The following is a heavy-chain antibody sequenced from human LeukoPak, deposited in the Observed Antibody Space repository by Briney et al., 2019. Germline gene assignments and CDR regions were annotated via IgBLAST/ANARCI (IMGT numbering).Heavy chain of an antibody. Sequence: PGGSLRLSCAASGFTFSSHEMNWVRQAPGKGLEWVSYISSSGSTIYYADSVKGRFTISRDNAKNSLYLQMNSQRAEDTTVYYFARDRSYANDYWGQGTLVTVSS. V-gene: IGHV3-48*03. CDR2: ISSSGSTI. CDR3: ARDRSYANDY. D-gene: IGHD1-26*01. CDR1: GFTFSSHE. J-gene: IGHJ4*02.